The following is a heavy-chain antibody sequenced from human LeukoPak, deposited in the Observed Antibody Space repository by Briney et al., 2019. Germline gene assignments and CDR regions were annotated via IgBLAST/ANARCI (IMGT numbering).Heavy chain of an antibody. CDR2: IYYSGST. CDR1: GGSMNSYY. V-gene: IGHV4-59*08. J-gene: IGHJ4*02. D-gene: IGHD3-9*01. Sequence: SGTLSLTCSVSGGSMNSYYWSWIRQSPGKGLEWIGYIYYSGSTNYNPSLKSRVTISVDTSKNQFSLKLSSVTAADTAVYYCARHVWLQPFDYWGQGTLVTVSS. CDR3: ARHVWLQPFDY.